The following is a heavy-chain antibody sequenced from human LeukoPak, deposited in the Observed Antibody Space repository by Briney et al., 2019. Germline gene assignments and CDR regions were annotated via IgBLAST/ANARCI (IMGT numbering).Heavy chain of an antibody. J-gene: IGHJ6*02. V-gene: IGHV1-18*01. CDR3: ARDSALDSSGYYYTLFRPYYYYGMDV. Sequence: ASVKVSCKASGYTFTSYGISWVRQAPGQGLEWMGWISAYNGNTNSAQKLQGRVTMTTDTSTSTAYMELRSLRSDDTAVYYCARDSALDSSGYYYTLFRPYYYYGMDVWGQGTTVTVSS. D-gene: IGHD3-22*01. CDR1: GYTFTSYG. CDR2: ISAYNGNT.